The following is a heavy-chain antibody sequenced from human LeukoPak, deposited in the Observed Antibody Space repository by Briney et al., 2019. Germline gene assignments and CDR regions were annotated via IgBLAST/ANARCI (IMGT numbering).Heavy chain of an antibody. CDR2: MYLSGTT. Sequence: SETLSLTCTVSGDSINSLDLWSWVRQPPGKGLEWIGEMYLSGTTHSNPSVKSRVTISIDKSKNQFSLKLSSVTAADTAVYYCARGDYGDYVIPLWYFDLWGRGTLVTVSS. J-gene: IGHJ2*01. D-gene: IGHD4-17*01. CDR3: ARGDYGDYVIPLWYFDL. V-gene: IGHV4-4*02. CDR1: GDSINSLDL.